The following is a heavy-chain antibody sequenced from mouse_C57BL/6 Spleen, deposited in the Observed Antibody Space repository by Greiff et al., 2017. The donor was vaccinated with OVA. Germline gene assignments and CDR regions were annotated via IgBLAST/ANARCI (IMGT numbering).Heavy chain of an antibody. CDR3: ARNYDYDAWFAD. D-gene: IGHD2-4*01. V-gene: IGHV14-2*01. J-gene: IGHJ3*01. CDR1: GFNFNDYY. Sequence: EVMLVESGAELVKPGASVKLSCTASGFNFNDYYMHWVKQRPEQGLEWIGRIDPEDGETKYAPKFKGKATITADTSSNTAYLQLSSLTSEDTAVYYCARNYDYDAWFADWGQGTLVTVSA. CDR2: IDPEDGET.